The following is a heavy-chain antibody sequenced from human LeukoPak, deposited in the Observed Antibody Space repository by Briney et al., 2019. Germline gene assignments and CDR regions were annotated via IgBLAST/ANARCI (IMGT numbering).Heavy chain of an antibody. V-gene: IGHV3-9*01. Sequence: GRSLRLSCAASGFTFDDYAMHWVRQAPGKGLEWVSGISWNSGSIGYADSVKGRFTISRDNAKNSLYLQMNSLRAEDTALYYCASEYVWGSYRYLDYWGQGTLVTVSS. D-gene: IGHD3-16*02. CDR3: ASEYVWGSYRYLDY. J-gene: IGHJ4*02. CDR1: GFTFDDYA. CDR2: ISWNSGSI.